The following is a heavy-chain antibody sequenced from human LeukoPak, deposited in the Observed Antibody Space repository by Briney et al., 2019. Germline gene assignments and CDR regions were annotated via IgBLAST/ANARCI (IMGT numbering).Heavy chain of an antibody. Sequence: GGSLRLSCAVSGITLNNHGMSWVRQAPGKVLEWVACISDRGSRTNYGDSVKGRFTIATDHPKNTLYLQINSLRAEDTAVYFCAVFAYWGQGTLVTVSS. CDR2: ISDRGSRT. V-gene: IGHV3-23*01. CDR1: GITLNNHG. J-gene: IGHJ4*02. CDR3: AVFAY.